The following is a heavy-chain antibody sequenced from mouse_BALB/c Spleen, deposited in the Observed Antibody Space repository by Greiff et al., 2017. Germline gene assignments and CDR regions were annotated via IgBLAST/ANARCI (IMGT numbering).Heavy chain of an antibody. Sequence: QVQLKESGAELVRPGSSVKISCKASGYAFSSYWMNWVKQRPGQGLEWIGQIYPGDGDTNYNGKFKGKATLTADKSSSTAYMQLSSLTSEDSAVYFCAREVRVYYFDYWGQGTTLTVSS. CDR1: GYAFSSYW. D-gene: IGHD2-14*01. V-gene: IGHV1-80*01. CDR3: AREVRVYYFDY. J-gene: IGHJ2*01. CDR2: IYPGDGDT.